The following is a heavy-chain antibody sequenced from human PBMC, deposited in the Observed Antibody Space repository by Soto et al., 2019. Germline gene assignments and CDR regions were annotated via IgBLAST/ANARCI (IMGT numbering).Heavy chain of an antibody. CDR2: ISGGGGVT. CDR1: GFTFSNNA. D-gene: IGHD6-13*01. CDR3: AKDSTESTSWYDFHF. Sequence: EVQLLESGGGLVQPGGSLRLSCAASGFTFSNNAMTWVRQAPGRGLEFVSVISGGGGVTYYAYSVKGRFTTSRDNSKNTLFLQMNSLRVEDTAIYYCAKDSTESTSWYDFHFWGQGTLVTVS. J-gene: IGHJ4*02. V-gene: IGHV3-23*01.